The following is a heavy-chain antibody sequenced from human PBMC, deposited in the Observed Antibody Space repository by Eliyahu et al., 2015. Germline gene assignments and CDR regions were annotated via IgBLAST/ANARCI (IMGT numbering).Heavy chain of an antibody. Sequence: EEQXXESGGGLVQPGGSLXLXCAASGFLVSXNFXNWVRPAPGKGLEWVSVIYSGGGTHYADSVKGRFTISRDNYKNTVYLQMSSLRTEDTAVYYCTRDPGHGGSDYWGQGTLVTVSS. CDR2: IYSGGGT. J-gene: IGHJ4*02. CDR3: TRDPGHGGSDY. D-gene: IGHD2-15*01. CDR1: GFLVSXNF. V-gene: IGHV3-53*01.